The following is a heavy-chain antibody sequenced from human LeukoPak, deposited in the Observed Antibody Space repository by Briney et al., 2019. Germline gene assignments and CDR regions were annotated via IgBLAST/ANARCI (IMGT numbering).Heavy chain of an antibody. CDR3: ARDYYGSGPDDYFDY. CDR1: GASIRSGDYY. CDR2: IYYTGST. J-gene: IGHJ4*02. D-gene: IGHD3-10*01. V-gene: IGHV4-30-4*01. Sequence: SETLSLTCSVSGASIRSGDYYWSWIRQPPGKGLEWLGYIYYTGSTYYNPSLKSRVTISLDTSKNQFSLKLSSVTAADTAVYYCARDYYGSGPDDYFDYWGLGTPVTVSS.